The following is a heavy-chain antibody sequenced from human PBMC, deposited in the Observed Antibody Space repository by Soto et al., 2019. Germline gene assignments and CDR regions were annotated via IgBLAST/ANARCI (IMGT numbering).Heavy chain of an antibody. V-gene: IGHV3-23*01. CDR3: AKDRRAGGNSAFYFDF. CDR1: GFKFSNYA. J-gene: IGHJ4*02. D-gene: IGHD3-16*01. Sequence: GVSLRLSCAASGFKFSNYAMSWVRQAPGKGLEWVSLISATGGGTYYADSVKGRFTISRDNSHNTLYLQVHSLTAEDTAVYYCAKDRRAGGNSAFYFDFWGQGAQVTVYS. CDR2: ISATGGGT.